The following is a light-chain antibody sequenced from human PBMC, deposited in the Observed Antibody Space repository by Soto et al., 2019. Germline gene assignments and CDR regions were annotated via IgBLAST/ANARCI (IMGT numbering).Light chain of an antibody. CDR1: RSDVCAYNY. J-gene: IGLJ1*01. Sequence: QSSLTQPASVSGSPVQSIAISCTGTRSDVCAYNYVSWYQQHPGKAPKLRISEVTNRPSGVSDRFAGSKSGNTASLTISGLQAEDEADYYCRSFTRRXTFVVGTGTKVXV. CDR3: RSFTRRXTFV. V-gene: IGLV2-14*01. CDR2: EVT.